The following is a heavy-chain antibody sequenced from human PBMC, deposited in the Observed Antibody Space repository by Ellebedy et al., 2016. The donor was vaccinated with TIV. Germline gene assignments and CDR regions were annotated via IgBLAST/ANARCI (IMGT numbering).Heavy chain of an antibody. Sequence: PGGSLRLSCTPSGFAVNSYYINWVRQAPGKGLEWVSVLSTSGFTSYADSVKGRFTISSDISKNKLILEMNNLRAEDTAIYYCAVVDFCWGQGTLVTVSS. V-gene: IGHV3-53*01. CDR3: AVVDFC. CDR1: GFAVNSYY. CDR2: LSTSGFT. J-gene: IGHJ4*02. D-gene: IGHD3-22*01.